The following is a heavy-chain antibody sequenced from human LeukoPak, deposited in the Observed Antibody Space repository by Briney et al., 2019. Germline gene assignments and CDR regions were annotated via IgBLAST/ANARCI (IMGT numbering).Heavy chain of an antibody. CDR1: GGSISSYY. CDR2: IYYSGST. J-gene: IGHJ6*02. Sequence: SETLSLTCTVSGGSISSYYWSWIRQPPGKGLEWIGYIYYSGSTNYNPSLKSRVTISVDTSKNQFSLKLSSVTAADTAVYYCARREYYYYYGMDVWGQGTTVTVSS. V-gene: IGHV4-59*01. D-gene: IGHD1-26*01. CDR3: ARREYYYYYGMDV.